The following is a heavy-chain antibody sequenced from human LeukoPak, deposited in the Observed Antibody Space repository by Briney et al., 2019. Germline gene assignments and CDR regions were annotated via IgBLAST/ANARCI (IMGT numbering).Heavy chain of an antibody. Sequence: SETLSLTCAVYGGSFSGYYWSWIRQLPGKGLEWIGEINHSGSTNYNPSLKSRVTISVDTSKNQFSLKLSSVTAADTAVYYCARGQYIAGTAFDIWGQGTMVTVSS. CDR2: INHSGST. CDR1: GGSFSGYY. CDR3: ARGQYIAGTAFDI. J-gene: IGHJ3*02. V-gene: IGHV4-34*01. D-gene: IGHD1-20*01.